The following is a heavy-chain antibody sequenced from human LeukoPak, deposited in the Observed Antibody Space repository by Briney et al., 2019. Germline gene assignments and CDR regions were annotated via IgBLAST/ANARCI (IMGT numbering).Heavy chain of an antibody. J-gene: IGHJ4*02. Sequence: PGGSLRLSCAASGFTFSSYSMNWVRQAPGKGLEWVSYISSSGSTIYYADSVKGRFTISRDNAKNSLYLQMNSLRAEDTAVYYCARAGYCSSTSCLDYWGQGTLVTVSS. CDR2: ISSSGSTI. CDR3: ARAGYCSSTSCLDY. D-gene: IGHD2-2*01. CDR1: GFTFSSYS. V-gene: IGHV3-48*04.